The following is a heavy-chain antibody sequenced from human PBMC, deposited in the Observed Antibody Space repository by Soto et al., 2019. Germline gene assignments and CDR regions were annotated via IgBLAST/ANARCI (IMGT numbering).Heavy chain of an antibody. D-gene: IGHD6-6*01. Sequence: QVQLVESGGGVVQPGRSLSLSCAASGFTFSSFGMRWVRQAPGKGLERVAVISYDGSNKYYADSVKGRFTISRDNSKNKLYLQMNSLRAEDTAVYYCAKAHVDFLQEYSSSSDLDYWGQGTLVTVSS. J-gene: IGHJ4*02. V-gene: IGHV3-30*18. CDR1: GFTFSSFG. CDR2: ISYDGSNK. CDR3: AKAHVDFLQEYSSSSDLDY.